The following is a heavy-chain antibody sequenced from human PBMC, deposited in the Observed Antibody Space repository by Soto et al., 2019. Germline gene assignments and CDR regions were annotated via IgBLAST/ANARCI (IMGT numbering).Heavy chain of an antibody. V-gene: IGHV3-74*01. CDR1: GFTFSSYW. CDR2: INSDGSRT. CDR3: AVAVAGPTAIGY. D-gene: IGHD6-19*01. Sequence: EVQLVESGGGLVQPGGSLRLSCAASGFTFSSYWMHWVRQAPGKGLVWVSRINSDGSRTSYADSVKGRFTISRDNAKNTLYLQMNSLRAEDTAVYYCAVAVAGPTAIGYWGQGTLVIVSS. J-gene: IGHJ4*02.